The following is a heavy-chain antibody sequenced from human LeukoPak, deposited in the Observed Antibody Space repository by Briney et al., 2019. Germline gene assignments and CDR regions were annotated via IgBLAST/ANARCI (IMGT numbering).Heavy chain of an antibody. J-gene: IGHJ4*02. CDR3: ANGPTYYDIPLASPN. D-gene: IGHD3-22*01. V-gene: IGHV3-23*01. Sequence: PGGSLRLSCAASGFTFSSLGMQWVRQAPGKGLEWVSHITGGGGSTDYADSVKGRFTISRDNSKNTLYLQMNSLRAEDTAVYYCANGPTYYDIPLASPNWGQGTLVTVSP. CDR1: GFTFSSLG. CDR2: ITGGGGST.